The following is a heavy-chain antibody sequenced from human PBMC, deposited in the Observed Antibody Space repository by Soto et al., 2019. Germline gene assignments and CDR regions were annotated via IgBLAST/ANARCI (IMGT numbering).Heavy chain of an antibody. CDR2: IHESGNS. J-gene: IGHJ5*02. CDR1: GGSISPYY. CDR3: ARLRRITMVRGVISP. V-gene: IGHV4-59*12. D-gene: IGHD3-10*01. Sequence: SETLSLTCTVSGGSISPYYWSWVRQPPGKGLEWIAYIHESGNSDYNPSLKSRVNISLDTSKDQFSLKLSSVTAADTAVYYCARLRRITMVRGVISPWGQGTLVTVSS.